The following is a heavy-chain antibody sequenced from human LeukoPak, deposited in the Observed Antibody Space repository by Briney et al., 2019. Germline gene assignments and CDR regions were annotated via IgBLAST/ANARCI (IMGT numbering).Heavy chain of an antibody. J-gene: IGHJ4*02. V-gene: IGHV3-74*01. Sequence: GGSLRLSCAASGFTFSSYWIHWVRQAPGEGLVWVSGINSDGSSTRYADSVKGRFTISRENAKKTLYLQMNSLSAEETAVYYCARVAAWDSSGYVLDYWGQGTLVTVSS. CDR2: INSDGSST. CDR3: ARVAAWDSSGYVLDY. CDR1: GFTFSSYW. D-gene: IGHD3-22*01.